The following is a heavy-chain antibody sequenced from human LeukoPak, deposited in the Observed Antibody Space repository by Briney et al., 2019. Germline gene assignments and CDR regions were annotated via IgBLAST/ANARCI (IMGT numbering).Heavy chain of an antibody. J-gene: IGHJ1*01. Sequence: GASVKVSCKASGYTFTGYYMHWVRQAPGQGPEWMGGTNPNSGGANYALKFQGRVTMTSDTSITTAYMELSSLNTDDTAVYYCANERPPEGSFQHWGQGTLVTVSS. CDR1: GYTFTGYY. V-gene: IGHV1-2*02. D-gene: IGHD1-14*01. CDR3: ANERPPEGSFQH. CDR2: TNPNSGGA.